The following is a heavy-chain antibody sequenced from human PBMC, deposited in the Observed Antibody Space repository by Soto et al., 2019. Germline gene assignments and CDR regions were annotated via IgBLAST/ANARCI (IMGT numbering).Heavy chain of an antibody. V-gene: IGHV1-8*01. Sequence: GASVKVSCKASGYTFTSYDINWVRQATGQGLEWMGWMNPNSGNTGYAQKFQGRVTMTRNTPISTAYMELSSLRSEDTAVYYCARMGLGGYGLEIYFDYWGQGTLVTVSS. CDR3: ARMGLGGYGLEIYFDY. D-gene: IGHD5-12*01. CDR2: MNPNSGNT. J-gene: IGHJ4*02. CDR1: GYTFTSYD.